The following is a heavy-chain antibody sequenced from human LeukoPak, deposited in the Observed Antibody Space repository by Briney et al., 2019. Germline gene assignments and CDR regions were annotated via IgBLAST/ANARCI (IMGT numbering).Heavy chain of an antibody. CDR1: GDTFSFINYS. CDR3: ARDKFYYGSGSYSGYYMDV. Sequence: SVKVSCKASGDTFSFINYSITWVRQAPGQGLEWMGGLIPLFGTAAYAQKFQGRVTITADKSTTTVYMDLSSLRSEDTAVYYCARDKFYYGSGSYSGYYMDVWGKGTTVTVSS. V-gene: IGHV1-69*06. CDR2: LIPLFGTA. J-gene: IGHJ6*03. D-gene: IGHD3-10*01.